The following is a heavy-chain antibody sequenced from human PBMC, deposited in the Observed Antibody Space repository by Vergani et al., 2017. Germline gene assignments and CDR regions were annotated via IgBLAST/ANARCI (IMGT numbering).Heavy chain of an antibody. CDR3: AKANPRNSGYDYLYYYHAMDV. D-gene: IGHD5-12*01. CDR2: ISGSGGST. V-gene: IGHV3-23*01. J-gene: IGHJ6*02. Sequence: EVQLLESGGDLVQPGGSLRLSCAASGFTFDHYAMNWVRQAPGKGLEWVSGISGSGGSTYYAGSVKGRFTISRDSSKNTLYLQMNSLSAGDTAVYYCAKANPRNSGYDYLYYYHAMDVWGQGTMVTVSS. CDR1: GFTFDHYA.